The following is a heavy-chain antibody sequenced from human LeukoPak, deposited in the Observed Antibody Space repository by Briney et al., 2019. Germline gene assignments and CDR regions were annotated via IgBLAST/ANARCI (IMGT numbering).Heavy chain of an antibody. CDR1: GYTFTSYG. CDR2: ISAYNGNT. Sequence: ASVKVSCKASGYTFTSYGISWVRQAPGQGLEWMGWISAYNGNTNYAQKLQGRVTMTTDTSTSTAYMELRSLRPDDTAVYYCARDGTTVVTRDAFDIWGQGTMVTVSS. CDR3: ARDGTTVVTRDAFDI. J-gene: IGHJ3*02. D-gene: IGHD4-23*01. V-gene: IGHV1-18*01.